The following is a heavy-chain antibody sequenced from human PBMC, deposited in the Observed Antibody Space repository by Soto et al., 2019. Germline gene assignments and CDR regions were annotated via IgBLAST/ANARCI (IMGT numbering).Heavy chain of an antibody. CDR2: INHSGST. CDR3: ARGRHVLLWFGELFDY. V-gene: IGHV4-34*01. Sequence: SETLSLTCAVYGGSFSGYYWSWIRQPPGKGLEWIGEINHSGSTNYNPSLKSRVTISVDTSKNQFSLKLSSVTAADTAVYYCARGRHVLLWFGELFDYWGQAPLVTVSS. D-gene: IGHD3-10*01. J-gene: IGHJ4*02. CDR1: GGSFSGYY.